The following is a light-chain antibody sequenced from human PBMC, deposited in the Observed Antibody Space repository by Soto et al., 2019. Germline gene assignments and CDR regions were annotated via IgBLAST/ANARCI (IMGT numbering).Light chain of an antibody. CDR1: QSVSSSY. Sequence: EIVLTQSPGTLSLSPGERSTLSCRASQSVSSSYLAWYQQTPGQAPRLLIYGASTRATGIPDRFSGSGSGTDFTLTISRLEIEDFAVYYCHQYGSSPEAFGQGPKVEIK. V-gene: IGKV3-20*01. CDR2: GAS. J-gene: IGKJ1*01. CDR3: HQYGSSPEA.